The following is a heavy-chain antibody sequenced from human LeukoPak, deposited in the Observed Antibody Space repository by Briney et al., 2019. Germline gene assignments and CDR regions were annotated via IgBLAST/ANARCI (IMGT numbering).Heavy chain of an antibody. CDR2: IHHSVGT. V-gene: IGHV4-59*08. D-gene: IGHD3-22*01. CDR1: GGSISNYY. CDR3: ARSSDTSGYYYYFDY. J-gene: IGHJ4*02. Sequence: SETLSLTCTVSGGSISNYYWSWIRQPPGKGLEWIGYIHHSVGTKYNPSLKSRVTISEDTSMNQFSLKLSSVTAADTAVYYCARSSDTSGYYYYFDYWGQGTLVTVSS.